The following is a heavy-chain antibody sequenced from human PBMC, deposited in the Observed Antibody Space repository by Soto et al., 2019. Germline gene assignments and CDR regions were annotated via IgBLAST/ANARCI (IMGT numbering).Heavy chain of an antibody. CDR1: GFTFSRYD. CDR2: LVSNADT. CDR3: ATEIAVPGTWYFEL. D-gene: IGHD6-19*01. Sequence: EVQMVECGGSLVQPGGSLRLSYAASGFTFSRYDMHWVSQAAGNGLEWVSGLVSNADTYYAGSVKGRFTISRENARNSLYLHMNSMTTKDTAVYYCATEIAVPGTWYFELWGRGTLVPVSS. J-gene: IGHJ2*01. V-gene: IGHV3-13*01.